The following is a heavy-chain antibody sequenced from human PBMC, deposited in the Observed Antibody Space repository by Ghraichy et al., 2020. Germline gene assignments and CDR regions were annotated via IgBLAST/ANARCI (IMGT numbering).Heavy chain of an antibody. V-gene: IGHV4-39*01. CDR3: ARHIGSTMPDY. CDR1: GDSISSSSYY. J-gene: IGHJ4*02. Sequence: SQTLSLTCIVSGDSISSSSYYWGWIRQPPGKGLEWIGSMYHSGSIYYNPSLKSRVTISVDTSKNQFSLKLSSVTAAVTTVYYCARHIGSTMPDYWGQGTLVTVSS. CDR2: MYHSGSI. D-gene: IGHD5/OR15-5a*01.